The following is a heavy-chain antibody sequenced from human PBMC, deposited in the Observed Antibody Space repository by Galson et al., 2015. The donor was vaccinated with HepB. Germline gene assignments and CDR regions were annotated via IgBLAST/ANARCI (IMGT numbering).Heavy chain of an antibody. D-gene: IGHD6-19*01. Sequence: SLRLSCAASGFTFSSYAMHWVRQAPGKGLEWVAVISYDGSNKYYADSVKGRFTISRDNSKNTLYLQMNSLRAEDTAVYYCARDGEQWLDGVAYYYYYYTDVWGKGTTVTVSS. CDR1: GFTFSSYA. J-gene: IGHJ6*03. V-gene: IGHV3-30-3*01. CDR3: ARDGEQWLDGVAYYYYYYTDV. CDR2: ISYDGSNK.